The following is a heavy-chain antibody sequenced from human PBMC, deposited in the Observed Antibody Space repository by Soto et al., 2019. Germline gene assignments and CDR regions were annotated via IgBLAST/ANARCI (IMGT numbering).Heavy chain of an antibody. CDR2: ISAYNGNT. CDR3: ARLLIPPHCSSTSCRGYNWFDP. V-gene: IGHV1-18*01. CDR1: GYTFTSYG. J-gene: IGHJ5*02. Sequence: ASVKVSCKASGYTFTSYGISWVRQAPGQELEWMGWISAYNGNTNYAQKLQGRVTMTTDTSTSTAYMELRSLRSDDTAVYYCARLLIPPHCSSTSCRGYNWFDPWGQGTLVTVSS. D-gene: IGHD2-2*01.